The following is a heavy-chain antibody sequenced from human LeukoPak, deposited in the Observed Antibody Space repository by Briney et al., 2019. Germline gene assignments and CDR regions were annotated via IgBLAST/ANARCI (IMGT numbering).Heavy chain of an antibody. CDR2: ITGSGISA. Sequence: GGSLRLSCAASGFPFSIYGMSWVRQAPGKRLEWVSSITGSGISAYYADSLEGRFTISRDNSKNTLYLQMNSLRVEDTAVYYCARTIGIAARADYWGQGTLVTVSS. CDR1: GFPFSIYG. J-gene: IGHJ4*02. V-gene: IGHV3-23*01. CDR3: ARTIGIAARADY. D-gene: IGHD6-6*01.